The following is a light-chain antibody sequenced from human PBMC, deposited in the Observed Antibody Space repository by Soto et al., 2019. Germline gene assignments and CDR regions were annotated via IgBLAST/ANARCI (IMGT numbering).Light chain of an antibody. CDR2: WAS. J-gene: IGKJ1*01. CDR1: QSVLYSSNNKNY. CDR3: QQCYSTPSGR. V-gene: IGKV4-1*01. Sequence: DIVMTQSPDSLAVSLGERATINCKSSQSVLYSSNNKNYLAWYQQKPGQPPKLLIYWASTRESGVPDRVSGSGSGTDFTLTISSLQAEDVAVYYCQQCYSTPSGRFGQGTKVEIK.